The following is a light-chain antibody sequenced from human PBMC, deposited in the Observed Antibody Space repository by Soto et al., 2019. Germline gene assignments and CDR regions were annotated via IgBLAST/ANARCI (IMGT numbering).Light chain of an antibody. V-gene: IGKV1-5*01. CDR2: DAS. Sequence: IQMTQSPSTLSASIGDRATITCRASQSINNRVAWYQQMPGKAPNLLIYDASTLESGVPSRFRGSGSETEFTLTISGLQPDDFATYYCQQFIDGWTFGQGTKVDIK. CDR3: QQFIDGWT. J-gene: IGKJ1*01. CDR1: QSINNR.